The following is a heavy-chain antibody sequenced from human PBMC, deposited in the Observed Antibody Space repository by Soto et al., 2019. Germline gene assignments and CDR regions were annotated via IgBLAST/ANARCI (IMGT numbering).Heavy chain of an antibody. V-gene: IGHV4-4*07. CDR3: ARSLMVRGDPYYYYGMDV. Sequence: SETLSLTCTVSGGSISIYYWSWIRHPAGKGLEWIGRIYTSGSTNYNPSLKSRVTMSVDTSKNQFSLKLSSVTAADTAVYYCARSLMVRGDPYYYYGMDVWGQGTTVTVSS. D-gene: IGHD3-10*01. CDR1: GGSISIYY. J-gene: IGHJ6*02. CDR2: IYTSGST.